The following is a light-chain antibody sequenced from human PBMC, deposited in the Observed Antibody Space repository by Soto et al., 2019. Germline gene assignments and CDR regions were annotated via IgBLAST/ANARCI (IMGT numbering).Light chain of an antibody. Sequence: DIQMTQSPSSLSASVGDRVTITCQARQDISNYLKWYQQKPGKAPKLLIYNASNLQTGVPSRFSRSGSGTDFTFTISSLEPEGIATYYCQQYDNRLALTFGGGTKVEI. V-gene: IGKV1-33*01. CDR3: QQYDNRLALT. CDR2: NAS. J-gene: IGKJ4*01. CDR1: QDISNY.